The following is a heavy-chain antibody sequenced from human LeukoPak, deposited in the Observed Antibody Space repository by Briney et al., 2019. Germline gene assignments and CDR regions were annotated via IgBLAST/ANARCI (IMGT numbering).Heavy chain of an antibody. D-gene: IGHD6-19*01. CDR3: AKRGSSGYFDL. J-gene: IGHJ2*01. CDR2: ISSSSSTI. Sequence: GGSLRLSCAASGFTFSSYSMNLVRQAPGKGLEWVSYISSSSSTIYYADSVKGRFTISRDNSKNTLYLQMNSLRAEDTAVYYCAKRGSSGYFDLWGRGTLVTVSS. CDR1: GFTFSSYS. V-gene: IGHV3-48*01.